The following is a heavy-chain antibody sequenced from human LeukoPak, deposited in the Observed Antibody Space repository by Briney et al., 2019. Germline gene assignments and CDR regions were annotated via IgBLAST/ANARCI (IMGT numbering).Heavy chain of an antibody. V-gene: IGHV4-34*01. Sequence: SETLSLTCAVYDGSFSGYYCSWIRQPPGKGLEWIGEINHSGSANYNPSLKSRVTIFLDTSKNQFSLNLSSVTAADTAVYYCARRPRGVIIKTWFDSWGQGTLVTVSS. D-gene: IGHD3-10*01. CDR3: ARRPRGVIIKTWFDS. CDR2: INHSGSA. CDR1: DGSFSGYY. J-gene: IGHJ5*01.